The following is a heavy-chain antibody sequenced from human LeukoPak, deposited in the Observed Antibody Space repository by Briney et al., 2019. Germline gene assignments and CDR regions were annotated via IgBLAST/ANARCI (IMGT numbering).Heavy chain of an antibody. Sequence: SETLSLTCTVSGGSISSGSYYWSWIRQPAGKTLEWIGRIHTSGSTSYNPSLKSRVTISLDTSKNQFSLKLTSVTAADTAVYYCARADFWSGYVNWGQGTLVTVSS. CDR2: IHTSGST. CDR3: ARADFWSGYVN. V-gene: IGHV4-61*02. D-gene: IGHD3-3*01. CDR1: GGSISSGSYY. J-gene: IGHJ4*02.